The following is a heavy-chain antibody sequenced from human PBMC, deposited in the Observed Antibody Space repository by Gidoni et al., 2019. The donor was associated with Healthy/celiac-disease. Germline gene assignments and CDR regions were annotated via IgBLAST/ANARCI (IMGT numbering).Heavy chain of an antibody. J-gene: IGHJ4*02. Sequence: EVQLVESGGGLVQPCGSLRLSCAASGFTFSSYSMNWVRQAPGKGLEWVSYISSSSSTIYYADSVKGRFTISRDNAKNSLYLQMNSLRAEDTAVYYCARDLRYSGYEFDYWGQGTLVTVSS. V-gene: IGHV3-48*01. CDR3: ARDLRYSGYEFDY. D-gene: IGHD5-12*01. CDR2: ISSSSSTI. CDR1: GFTFSSYS.